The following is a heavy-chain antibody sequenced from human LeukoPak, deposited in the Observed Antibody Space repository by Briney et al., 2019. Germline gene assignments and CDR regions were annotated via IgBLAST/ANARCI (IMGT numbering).Heavy chain of an antibody. CDR3: ARASWVSSTDAVR. J-gene: IGHJ4*02. CDR1: V. V-gene: IGHV3-23*01. CDR2: IRGCGEK. Sequence: VMSWLRPGAARGLAWVSSIRGCGEKFYAEPVKGRFTLPSDISRHKVYFELNNQRVEDTAIYSCARASWVSSTDAVRWGQGTLVTVSS. D-gene: IGHD3-16*01.